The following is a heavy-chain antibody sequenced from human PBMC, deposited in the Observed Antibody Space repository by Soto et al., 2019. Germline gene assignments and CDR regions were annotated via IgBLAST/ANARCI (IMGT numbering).Heavy chain of an antibody. D-gene: IGHD6-13*01. CDR2: IYRTGST. V-gene: IGHV4-38-2*02. CDR3: ARDSSSWFDY. J-gene: IGHJ4*02. Sequence: LSLTCAVSGYSISGGYYWGWIRQPPGKGLEWIGSIYRTGSTYYSPSLESRVTISVDTSKNHFSLKLSSVTAADTAVYYCARDSSSWFDYWGQGTLVTVSS. CDR1: GYSISGGYY.